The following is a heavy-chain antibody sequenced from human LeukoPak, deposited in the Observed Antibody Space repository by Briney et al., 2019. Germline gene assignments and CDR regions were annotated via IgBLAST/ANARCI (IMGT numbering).Heavy chain of an antibody. V-gene: IGHV3-48*03. J-gene: IGHJ3*02. CDR3: ARDKLVGRWRVDAFDI. CDR2: ISSSGSTV. D-gene: IGHD2-15*01. Sequence: GGSLRLSCVASGFTFSSYEMNWVRQAPGKGLEWVSYISSSGSTVYYADSVKGRFTISRDNAKNSLYLQMNSLRAEDTAVYYCARDKLVGRWRVDAFDIWGQGTMVTVSS. CDR1: GFTFSSYE.